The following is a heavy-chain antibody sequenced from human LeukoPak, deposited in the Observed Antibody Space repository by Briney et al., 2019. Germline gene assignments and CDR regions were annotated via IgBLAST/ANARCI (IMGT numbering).Heavy chain of an antibody. CDR3: AKEDPGNPLTIDY. Sequence: GGSLRLSCAASGFTFSSKGMGWVRQAPGKGLEWVSAISGSDGGTYYADSVKGRFTISRDNSKNTVSLQMNSLRAEDTAVYYCAKEDPGNPLTIDYWGQGTLVTVSS. CDR1: GFTFSSKG. CDR2: ISGSDGGT. D-gene: IGHD1-14*01. J-gene: IGHJ4*02. V-gene: IGHV3-23*01.